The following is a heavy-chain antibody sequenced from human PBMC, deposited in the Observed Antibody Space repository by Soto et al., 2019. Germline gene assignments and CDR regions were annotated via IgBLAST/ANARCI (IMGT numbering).Heavy chain of an antibody. Sequence: EVQLLESGGGLVQPGGSLRLSCAASGFTFSSYAMSWVRQAPGKGLEWVSAISGSGGSTYYADSVKGRFTISRDNSKNPLYRQMNSLRAEDTAVYYCAKDLGIVATIFWFDPWGQGTLVTVSS. CDR2: ISGSGGST. CDR1: GFTFSSYA. CDR3: AKDLGIVATIFWFDP. V-gene: IGHV3-23*01. J-gene: IGHJ5*02. D-gene: IGHD5-12*01.